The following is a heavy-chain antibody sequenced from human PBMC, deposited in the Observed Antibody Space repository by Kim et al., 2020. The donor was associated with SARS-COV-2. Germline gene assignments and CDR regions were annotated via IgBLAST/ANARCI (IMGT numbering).Heavy chain of an antibody. V-gene: IGHV4-34*01. CDR2: INHSGST. D-gene: IGHD3-10*01. Sequence: SETLSLTCAVYGGSFSGYYWSWIRQPPGKGLEWIGEINHSGSTNYNPSLKSRVTISVDTSKNQFSLKLSSVTAADTAVYYCARGVTMVRGVIRTWIDYWGQGTLVTVSS. CDR1: GGSFSGYY. CDR3: ARGVTMVRGVIRTWIDY. J-gene: IGHJ4*02.